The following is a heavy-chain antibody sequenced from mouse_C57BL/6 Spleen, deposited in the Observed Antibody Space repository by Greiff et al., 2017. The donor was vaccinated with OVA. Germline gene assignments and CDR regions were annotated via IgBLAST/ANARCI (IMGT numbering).Heavy chain of an antibody. D-gene: IGHD1-1*01. J-gene: IGHJ2*01. CDR3: ARGGYGSSLDFDY. CDR2: INPNYGTT. CDR1: GYSFTDYN. Sequence: EVQLQQSGPELVKPGASVKISCKASGYSFTDYNMNWVKQSHGKSLEWIGVINPNYGTTSYNQKFKGKATLTVYQSSSTAYMQLNSLTSEDSAVYYCARGGYGSSLDFDYWGQGTTLTVSS. V-gene: IGHV1-39*01.